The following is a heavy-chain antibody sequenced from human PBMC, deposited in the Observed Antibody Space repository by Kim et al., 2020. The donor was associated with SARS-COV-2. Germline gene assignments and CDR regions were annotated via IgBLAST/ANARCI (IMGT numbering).Heavy chain of an antibody. D-gene: IGHD3-10*01. CDR3: ARGRKLLWFGEFSSEVPFDY. Sequence: ASVKVSCKASGYTFTSYGISWVRQAPGQGLEWMGWISAYNGNTNYAQKLQGRVTMTTDTSTSTAYMELRSLRSDDTAVYYCARGRKLLWFGEFSSEVPFDYWGQGTLVTVSS. J-gene: IGHJ4*02. CDR1: GYTFTSYG. CDR2: ISAYNGNT. V-gene: IGHV1-18*01.